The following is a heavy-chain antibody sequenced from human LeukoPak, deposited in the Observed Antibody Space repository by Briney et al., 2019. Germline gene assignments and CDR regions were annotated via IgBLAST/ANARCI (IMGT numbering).Heavy chain of an antibody. CDR1: GGSISSYY. V-gene: IGHV4-59*08. J-gene: IGHJ3*02. CDR2: IYYSGST. CDR3: ATRGEVTDSSGYYVEAFDI. D-gene: IGHD3-22*01. Sequence: PSETLSLTCTVSGGSISSYYWSWIRQPPGKGLEWIGYIYYSGSTNYNPSLKSRVTISVDTSKNQFSLKLSSVTAADTAVYYCATRGEVTDSSGYYVEAFDIWGQGTMVTVSS.